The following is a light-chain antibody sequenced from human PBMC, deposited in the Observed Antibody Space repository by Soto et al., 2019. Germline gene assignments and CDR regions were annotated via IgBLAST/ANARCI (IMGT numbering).Light chain of an antibody. CDR2: GAS. Sequence: EIVLTQSPATLSLSPGERATLSCRASQSVSSNLAWYQQKPGQAPRLLICGASTRATGIPARFSGSGSGTEFTLTISSLQSEDFAVYYCQQYNNWRITFGQGTRLEIK. CDR1: QSVSSN. CDR3: QQYNNWRIT. V-gene: IGKV3-15*01. J-gene: IGKJ5*01.